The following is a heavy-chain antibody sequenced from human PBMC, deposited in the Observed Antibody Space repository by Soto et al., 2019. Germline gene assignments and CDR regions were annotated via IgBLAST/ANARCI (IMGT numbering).Heavy chain of an antibody. Sequence: QVQLVESGGGVVQPGRSLRLSCAASGFTFSSYGMHWVRQAPGKGLEWVAVIWYDGSNKYYADSVKGRFTISRDNSKNTLYLQMNSPRAEDTAVYYCASALTSTVTTSLFWGQGTLVTVSS. CDR2: IWYDGSNK. CDR1: GFTFSSYG. V-gene: IGHV3-33*01. CDR3: ASALTSTVTTSLF. J-gene: IGHJ4*02. D-gene: IGHD4-17*01.